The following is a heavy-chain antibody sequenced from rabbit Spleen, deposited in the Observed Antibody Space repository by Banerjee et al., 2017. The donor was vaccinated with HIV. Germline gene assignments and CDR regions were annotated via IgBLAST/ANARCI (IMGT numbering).Heavy chain of an antibody. Sequence: QQQLEESGGGLVKPGGTLTLTCKASGIDLSTYAYMCWVRQAPGKGLEWIACIYVGSGGGTKYASWAKGRFTISKTSSTTVTLQMTSLTAADTATYFCARDQWAGSSYDKRYFNLWGQGTLVTVS. J-gene: IGHJ4*01. V-gene: IGHV1S45*01. CDR3: ARDQWAGSSYDKRYFNL. D-gene: IGHD8-1*01. CDR1: GIDLSTYAY. CDR2: IYVGSGGGT.